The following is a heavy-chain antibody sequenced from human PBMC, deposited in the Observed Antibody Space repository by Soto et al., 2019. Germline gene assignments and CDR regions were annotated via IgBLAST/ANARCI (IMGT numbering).Heavy chain of an antibody. J-gene: IGHJ4*02. CDR3: ATMGTPATGLYYFDY. D-gene: IGHD2-15*01. V-gene: IGHV4-30-4*08. CDR2: ISYRGNA. CDR1: GGSISRGSTY. Sequence: SETLSLTCTVSGGSISRGSTYAWGFIRQPPGKGLKWIGVISYRGNAYYNPSLKSRVTISVDTSKNQFSLNLSFVTAADTAVYYCATMGTPATGLYYFDYWGQGTLVTVSS.